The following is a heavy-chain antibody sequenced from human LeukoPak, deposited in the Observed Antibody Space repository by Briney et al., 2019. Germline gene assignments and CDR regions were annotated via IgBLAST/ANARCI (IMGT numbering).Heavy chain of an antibody. CDR1: GFTFSSYA. CDR2: ISGSGGST. CDR3: AKDMVYDSSGYSPFDY. J-gene: IGHJ4*02. V-gene: IGHV3-23*01. Sequence: PGGSLRLSCAASGFTFSSYAMSWVRQAPGKGLEWVSAISGSGGSTYYADSVKGRFTISRDNSKNTLYLQMNSLRAEDTAVYYCAKDMVYDSSGYSPFDYWGQGTLVTVSS. D-gene: IGHD3-22*01.